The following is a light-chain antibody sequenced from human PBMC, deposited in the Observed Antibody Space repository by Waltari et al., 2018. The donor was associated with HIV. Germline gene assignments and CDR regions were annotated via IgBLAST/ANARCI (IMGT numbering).Light chain of an antibody. CDR1: SSDIGAYNF. Sequence: QSALTQPASVSGSPGKSITISCIGSSSDIGAYNFVSWYQQRPGKAPKRMFYEVSGRPSGSANRFSGSKSGITASLTISGLQADDEADYYCASYTRSGILLFGGGTRLTVL. CDR2: EVS. V-gene: IGLV2-14*01. J-gene: IGLJ2*01. CDR3: ASYTRSGILL.